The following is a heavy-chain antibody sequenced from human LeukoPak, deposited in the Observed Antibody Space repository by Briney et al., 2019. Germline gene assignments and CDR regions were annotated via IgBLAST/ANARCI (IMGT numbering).Heavy chain of an antibody. D-gene: IGHD1-26*01. V-gene: IGHV3-48*03. CDR2: ISSSGSTI. CDR1: GFTFSSYE. CDR3: ARVEWELRAFDI. Sequence: GGSLRLSCAASGFTFSSYEMNWVRKAPGKGLEWVSYISSSGSTIYYADSVKGRFTISRDNAKNSLYLQMNSLRAEDTAVYYCARVEWELRAFDIWGQGTMVTVSS. J-gene: IGHJ3*02.